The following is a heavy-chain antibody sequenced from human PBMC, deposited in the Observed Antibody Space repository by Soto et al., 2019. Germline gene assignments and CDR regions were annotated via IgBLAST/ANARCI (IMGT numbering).Heavy chain of an antibody. Sequence: SVKVSCKASGGTFSSYAISWVRQAPGQGLEWMGGIIPIFGTANYAQKFQGRVTITADESTSTAYMELSSLRPEDTAVYYCARARGSTGGWYFALWGRGTLVTVSS. J-gene: IGHJ2*01. V-gene: IGHV1-69*13. CDR3: ARARGSTGGWYFAL. D-gene: IGHD4-17*01. CDR2: IIPIFGTA. CDR1: GGTFSSYA.